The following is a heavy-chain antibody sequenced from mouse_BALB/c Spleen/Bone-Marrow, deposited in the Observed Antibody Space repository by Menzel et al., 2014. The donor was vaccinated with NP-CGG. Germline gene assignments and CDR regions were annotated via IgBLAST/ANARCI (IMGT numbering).Heavy chain of an antibody. V-gene: IGHV1-5*01. Sequence: DVKLQESGTVLARPGAAVKMSCKASGYTFXNYWMHWIKQRPGQGLEWIGTIHPGNSDTTYNQKFKGKAKLTAVTSTSTAYMELSSLTNEDSAVYYCTTLARNNFDYWGQGTTLTVSS. CDR3: TTLARNNFDY. CDR2: IHPGNSDT. D-gene: IGHD3-1*01. J-gene: IGHJ2*01. CDR1: GYTFXNYW.